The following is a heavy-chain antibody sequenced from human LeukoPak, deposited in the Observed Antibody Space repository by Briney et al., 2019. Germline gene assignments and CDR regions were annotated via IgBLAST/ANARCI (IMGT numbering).Heavy chain of an antibody. CDR3: ARASGYYDSSGFDY. D-gene: IGHD3-22*01. V-gene: IGHV4-34*09. CDR1: GGSFSGYY. Sequence: SETLSLTCAVYGGSFSGYYWSWIRQPPGKGLEWIGEINHSGSTYYNPSLKSRVTISVDTSKNQFSLKLSSVTAADTAVYYCARASGYYDSSGFDYWGQGTLVTVSS. CDR2: INHSGST. J-gene: IGHJ4*02.